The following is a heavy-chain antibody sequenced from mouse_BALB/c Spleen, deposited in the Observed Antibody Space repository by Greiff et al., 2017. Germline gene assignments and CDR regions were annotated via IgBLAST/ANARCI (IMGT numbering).Heavy chain of an antibody. J-gene: IGHJ1*01. V-gene: IGHV3-2*02. CDR2: ISYSGST. Sequence: EVQRVESGPGLVKPSQSLSLTCTVTGYSITSDYAWNWIRQFPGNKLEWMGYISYSGSTSYNPSLKSRISITRDTSKNQFFLQLNSVTTEDTATYYCARDYGSSPYWYFDVWGAGTTVTVSS. CDR1: GYSITSDYA. CDR3: ARDYGSSPYWYFDV. D-gene: IGHD1-1*01.